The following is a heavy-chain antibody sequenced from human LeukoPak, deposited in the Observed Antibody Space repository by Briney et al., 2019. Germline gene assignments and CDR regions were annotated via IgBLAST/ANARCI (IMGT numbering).Heavy chain of an antibody. CDR1: GFTFSSYW. V-gene: IGHV3-74*01. CDR2: TNSDGSTT. CDR3: ARDLSTGGASDY. D-gene: IGHD3-16*01. J-gene: IGHJ4*02. Sequence: GGSLRLSCAAPGFTFSSYWMHWVRHAPGKGLVWVSGTNSDGSTTAYADSVKGRFTISRDNAKNTLYLQMNSLRAEDTAVYYCARDLSTGGASDYWGQGTLVTVSS.